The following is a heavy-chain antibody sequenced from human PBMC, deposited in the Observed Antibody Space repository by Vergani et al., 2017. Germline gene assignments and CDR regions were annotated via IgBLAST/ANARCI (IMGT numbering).Heavy chain of an antibody. J-gene: IGHJ4*02. D-gene: IGHD2-15*01. CDR1: GGSISSGGYS. V-gene: IGHV4-30-2*01. Sequence: QLQLQESGSGLVKPSQTLSLTCAVSGGSISSGGYSWSWIRQPPGKGLEWIGYIYHSGSTYYNPSLRSRVAISVDRSKNQFSLKLSSVTAADTAVYYCARFVVAADYFDYWGQGTLVTVSS. CDR2: IYHSGST. CDR3: ARFVVAADYFDY.